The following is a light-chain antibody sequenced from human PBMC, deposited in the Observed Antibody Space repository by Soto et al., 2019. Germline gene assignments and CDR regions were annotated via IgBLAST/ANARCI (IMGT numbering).Light chain of an antibody. CDR2: YDS. CDR3: QVWDSSSDHVV. CDR1: NIGSKS. V-gene: IGLV3-21*04. J-gene: IGLJ2*01. Sequence: SYELTQPPSVSVAPGKTARITCGGNNIGSKSVHWYQQTPGQAPVLVIYYDSDRPSGIPERFSGSNSGNTATLTISRVEAGDEAYYYCQVWDSSSDHVVCGGGTKLTVL.